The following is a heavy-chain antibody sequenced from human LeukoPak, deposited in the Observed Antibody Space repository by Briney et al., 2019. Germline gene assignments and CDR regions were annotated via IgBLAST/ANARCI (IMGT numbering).Heavy chain of an antibody. V-gene: IGHV4-34*01. CDR2: INHSGST. CDR3: ARASYYGSGSYYYYYYYGMDV. Sequence: SETLSLTCAVYGGSFSGYYWSWIRQPPGKGLEWIGEINHSGSTNYNPSLKSRVTISVDTSKNQFSLKLSSVTAADTAVYYCARASYYGSGSYYYYYYYGMDVWGQGTTVTVSS. D-gene: IGHD3-10*01. J-gene: IGHJ6*02. CDR1: GGSFSGYY.